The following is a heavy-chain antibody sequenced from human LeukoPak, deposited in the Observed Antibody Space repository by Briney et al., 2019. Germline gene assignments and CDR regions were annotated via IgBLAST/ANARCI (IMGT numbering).Heavy chain of an antibody. CDR3: ARGMAVVLRPFDY. CDR2: IYYSGST. J-gene: IGHJ4*02. Sequence: SETLSLTCTVSGGSISSSSYYWGWIRQPPGKGLEWIGSIYYSGSTYYNPSLKSRVTISVDTSKNQFSLKLSSVTAADTAVYYCARGMAVVLRPFDYWGQGTLVTVSS. V-gene: IGHV4-39*01. D-gene: IGHD2-8*01. CDR1: GGSISSSSYY.